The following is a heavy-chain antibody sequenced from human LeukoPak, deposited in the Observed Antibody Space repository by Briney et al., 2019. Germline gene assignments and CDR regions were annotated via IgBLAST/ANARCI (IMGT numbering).Heavy chain of an antibody. CDR2: ISYDGSNK. V-gene: IGHV3-30*04. Sequence: GSSLRLSCAASGFTFSSYAMHWVRQAPGKGLEWVAVISYDGSNKYYADSVKGRFTISRDNSKNTLYLQMNSLRAEDTAVYYCARERDYDILTGLDYWGQGTLVTVSS. CDR3: ARERDYDILTGLDY. J-gene: IGHJ4*02. CDR1: GFTFSSYA. D-gene: IGHD3-9*01.